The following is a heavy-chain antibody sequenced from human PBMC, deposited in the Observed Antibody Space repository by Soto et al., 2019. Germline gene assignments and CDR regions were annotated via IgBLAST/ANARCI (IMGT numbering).Heavy chain of an antibody. J-gene: IGHJ1*01. Sequence: QVQLQESGPGLVKPSQTLSLTCTVSGGSISSGDYYWSWIRQPPGKGLEWIGYIYYSGSTYYSPSLKSRVTISVDTSKNQFSLKLSSVTAADTAVYYCARVESYYDSSGYYPEYFQHWGQGTLVTVSS. CDR3: ARVESYYDSSGYYPEYFQH. V-gene: IGHV4-30-4*01. CDR1: GGSISSGDYY. CDR2: IYYSGST. D-gene: IGHD3-22*01.